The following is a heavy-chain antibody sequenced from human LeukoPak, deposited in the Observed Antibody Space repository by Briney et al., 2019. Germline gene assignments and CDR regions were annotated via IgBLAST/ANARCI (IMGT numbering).Heavy chain of an antibody. CDR3: ARCLLYLWNRNFYYYMDV. Sequence: GGSLRLSCTTSEFSFRTYAMNWVRQAPGKGLEWVSTISVDDQGSTYYTDSVKGRFTISRDTSQNTLSLQMNSLRGEDTAVYYCARCLLYLWNRNFYYYMDVWGKGTTVTVSS. CDR2: ISVDDQGST. D-gene: IGHD1-14*01. CDR1: EFSFRTYA. V-gene: IGHV3-23*01. J-gene: IGHJ6*03.